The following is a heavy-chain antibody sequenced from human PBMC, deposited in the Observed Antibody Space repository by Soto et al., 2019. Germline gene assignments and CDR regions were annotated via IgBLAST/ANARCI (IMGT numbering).Heavy chain of an antibody. V-gene: IGHV3-23*01. D-gene: IGHD6-13*01. CDR1: GFTFSSYA. CDR3: ATQNLAIASAGSPSHFAY. J-gene: IGHJ4*02. Sequence: EVQLLESGGGLVQPGGSLRLSCAASGFTFSSYAMSWVRQAPGKGLEWVSAISGSGGSTYYADSVKGRFTISRDNSQKTLYMHMKSRRAEDTAVYYCATQNLAIASAGSPSHFAYWGQGTLVTVSS. CDR2: ISGSGGST.